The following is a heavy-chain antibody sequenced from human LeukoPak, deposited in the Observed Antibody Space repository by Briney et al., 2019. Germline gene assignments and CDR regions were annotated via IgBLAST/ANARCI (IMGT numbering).Heavy chain of an antibody. D-gene: IGHD6-13*01. J-gene: IGHJ4*02. CDR1: GFTFSAYW. V-gene: IGHV3-7*03. Sequence: GGSLRLSCAASGFTFSAYWMSWVRQAPGKGLEWVANIKPDGTTKFYVDSVKGRFTISRDNALNSLYLQMNSLRAEDTAIYYCARSIPYGTTWYGRSDYWGQGTLVTVSS. CDR3: ARSIPYGTTWYGRSDY. CDR2: IKPDGTTK.